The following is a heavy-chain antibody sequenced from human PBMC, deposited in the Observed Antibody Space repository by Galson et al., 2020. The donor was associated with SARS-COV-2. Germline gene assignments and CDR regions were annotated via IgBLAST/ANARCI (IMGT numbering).Heavy chain of an antibody. CDR3: ARGGSFYCGGGWYAAWGEPRHYYGMDV. CDR1: GFTLTSHD. Sequence: GGSLRLSCAASGFTLTSHDMHWVRQVTGKGLEWVAAIGTRDDTSYADSVKGRFTVSRDSAKNLLYVQMDGLRAGDTAVYYCARGGSFYCGGGWYAAWGEPRHYYGMDVWGRGTPVTVSS. CDR2: IGTRDDT. D-gene: IGHD2-2*01. V-gene: IGHV3-13*01. J-gene: IGHJ6*02.